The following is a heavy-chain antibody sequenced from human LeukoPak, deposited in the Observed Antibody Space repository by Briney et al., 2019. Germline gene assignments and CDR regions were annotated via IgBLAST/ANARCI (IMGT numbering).Heavy chain of an antibody. J-gene: IGHJ4*02. D-gene: IGHD1-26*01. Sequence: GGSLGLSWAASGCTFSSYSMNWVRQAPGKGLEWVSHITASGTAMFYADSVKGRFTISRDNAKNSLYLQMNSLRDEDTAAYYCASSGSYRFDYWGQGTLVTVSS. CDR3: ASSGSYRFDY. CDR1: GCTFSSYS. V-gene: IGHV3-48*02. CDR2: ITASGTAM.